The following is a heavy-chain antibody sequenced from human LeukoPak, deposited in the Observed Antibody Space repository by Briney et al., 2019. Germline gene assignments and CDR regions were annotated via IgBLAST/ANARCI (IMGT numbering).Heavy chain of an antibody. CDR1: GFTFRSYA. V-gene: IGHV3-23*01. CDR2: ISGSGGST. D-gene: IGHD1-1*01. Sequence: GGSLRLSCAASGFTFRSYAMSWVRQAPGKGLEWVSAISGSGGSTYYAESVKGRFTISRDNSKNTLYLQMNSLRAEDTAVYYCAKGVQLGRRGVWPFFDYWGQGTLVTVSS. J-gene: IGHJ4*02. CDR3: AKGVQLGRRGVWPFFDY.